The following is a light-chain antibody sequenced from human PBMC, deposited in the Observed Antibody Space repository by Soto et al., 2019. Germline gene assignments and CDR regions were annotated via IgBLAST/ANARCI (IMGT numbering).Light chain of an antibody. V-gene: IGLV2-11*01. CDR2: DVS. CDR1: SSDVGSYNY. CDR3: CSHAGSYTWV. J-gene: IGLJ3*02. Sequence: QSALTQPRSVSGSPGQSVTISCTGTSSDVGSYNYVSWYQQHPGKAPKVMVYDVSKRPAGVPDRFSGSKSGNTASLTIFGLQAEDEADYYCCSHAGSYTWVFGGGTQLTVL.